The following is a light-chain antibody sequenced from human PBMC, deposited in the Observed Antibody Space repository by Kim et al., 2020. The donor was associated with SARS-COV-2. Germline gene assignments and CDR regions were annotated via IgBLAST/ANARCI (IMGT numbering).Light chain of an antibody. CDR2: GDG. CDR3: AAWDGSLNVWV. CDR1: KSNVGNNP. V-gene: IGLV1-44*01. J-gene: IGLJ3*02. Sequence: ELTQPPSASGTPGQRVTISCSGSKSNVGNNPVNWYQQFPGTAPKLLIYGDGQRPSGVFDRFSGSKSGTSASLAIGGLDSEDEADYYCAAWDGSLNVWVFGGGTQLTVL.